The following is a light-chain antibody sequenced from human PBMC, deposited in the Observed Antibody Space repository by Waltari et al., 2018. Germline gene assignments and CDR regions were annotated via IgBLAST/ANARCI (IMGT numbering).Light chain of an antibody. CDR2: EVN. J-gene: IGLJ3*02. Sequence: WCQQAPGTAPTLIIYEVNNRPSGVPDRFSGSKSGNTASLTISGLQAEDEADYYCSSFTSSNTWVFGGGTKLTVL. CDR3: SSFTSSNTWV. V-gene: IGLV2-18*02.